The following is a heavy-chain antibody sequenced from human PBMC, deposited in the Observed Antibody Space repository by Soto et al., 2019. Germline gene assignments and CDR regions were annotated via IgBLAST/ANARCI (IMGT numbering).Heavy chain of an antibody. CDR2: ISGSGFST. CDR3: AKGDNSMVEGEEYFDV. CDR1: GFIFTNYA. J-gene: IGHJ3*01. Sequence: EVQLLESGGGLVQPGGSLRLSCVGSGFIFTNYAMTWVRQAPGKGLEWVSSISGSGFSTYYADSVKGRLTISRDNSRDSLYLQINTLRPDDTAVYYCAKGDNSMVEGEEYFDVWGQGTMVNVSS. D-gene: IGHD3-10*01. V-gene: IGHV3-23*01.